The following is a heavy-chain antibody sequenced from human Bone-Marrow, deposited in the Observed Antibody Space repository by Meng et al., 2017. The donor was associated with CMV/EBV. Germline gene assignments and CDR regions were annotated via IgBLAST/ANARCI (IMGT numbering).Heavy chain of an antibody. J-gene: IGHJ5*02. D-gene: IGHD3-3*01. CDR3: ARGDFWMKNWFDP. CDR1: GGSISSYY. V-gene: IGHV4-59*01. CDR2: IYYSGST. Sequence: SETLSLTCTVSGGSISSYYWSWIRQPPGKGLEWIGYIYYSGSTNYNPSLKSRVTISVDTSKNQFSLKLSSVTAADMAVYYCARGDFWMKNWFDPWGQGTLVTGSS.